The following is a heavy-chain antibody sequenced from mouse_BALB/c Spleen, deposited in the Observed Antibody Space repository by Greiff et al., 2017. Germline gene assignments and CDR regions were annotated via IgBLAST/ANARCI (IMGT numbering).Heavy chain of an antibody. Sequence: LVKTGASVKISCKASGYSFTGYYMHWVKQSHGKSLEWIGYISCYNGATSYNQKFKGKATFTVDTSSSTAYMQFNSLTSEDSAVYYCARSDGYPYYAMDYWGQGTSVTVSS. CDR2: ISCYNGAT. CDR1: GYSFTGYY. CDR3: ARSDGYPYYAMDY. V-gene: IGHV1S34*01. D-gene: IGHD2-3*01. J-gene: IGHJ4*01.